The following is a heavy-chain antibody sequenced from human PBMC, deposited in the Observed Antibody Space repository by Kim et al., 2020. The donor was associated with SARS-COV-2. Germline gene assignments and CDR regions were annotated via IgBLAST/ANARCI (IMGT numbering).Heavy chain of an antibody. CDR3: ARGGTTWSY. Sequence: SETLSLTCTVSGGSISTYYWSWIRQPPGKGLEWIGYIYYSGSTNYNPSLKTRVTISVDTSKNQFSLRLSSVTAADTAVVYCARGGTTWSYWGQGTLVT. V-gene: IGHV4-59*01. D-gene: IGHD6-13*01. CDR1: GGSISTYY. J-gene: IGHJ4*02. CDR2: IYYSGST.